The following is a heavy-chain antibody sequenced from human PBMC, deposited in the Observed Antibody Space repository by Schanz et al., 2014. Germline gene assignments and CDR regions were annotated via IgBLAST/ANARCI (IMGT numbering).Heavy chain of an antibody. CDR3: ARDRVSAVGYQYYGMDV. J-gene: IGHJ6*02. D-gene: IGHD3-22*01. CDR1: GFTFNDYA. Sequence: QVQLVESGGGVVQPGRSLKLSCAASGFTFNDYAMHWVRQAPGKGLEWVAIISYEGSKKYYPDSVQGRFTISRDNSKNTVYLQMNSLRAEDTALYYCARDRVSAVGYQYYGMDVWGRGTTVTVSS. V-gene: IGHV3-30*04. CDR2: ISYEGSKK.